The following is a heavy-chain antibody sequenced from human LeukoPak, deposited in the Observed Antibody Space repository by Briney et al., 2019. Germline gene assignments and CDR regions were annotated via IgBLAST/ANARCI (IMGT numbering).Heavy chain of an antibody. V-gene: IGHV3-15*01. Sequence: GGSLRLSCAASGFTFSNAWMSWVRQAPGKGLEWVGRIKSKTDGGTTDYAAPVKGRFTISRDDSKNTLYLQMNSLKTEDTAVYYCTTARLRYFDWLLYSDYWGQGTLVTVSS. J-gene: IGHJ4*02. D-gene: IGHD3-9*01. CDR1: GFTFSNAW. CDR3: TTARLRYFDWLLYSDY. CDR2: IKSKTDGGTT.